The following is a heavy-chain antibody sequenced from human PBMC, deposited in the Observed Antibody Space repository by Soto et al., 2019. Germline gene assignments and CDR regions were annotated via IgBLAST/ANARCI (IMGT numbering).Heavy chain of an antibody. D-gene: IGHD2-2*01. Sequence: QVQLVQSGAEVKKPGASVKVSCKVSGYTLTELSMHWVRQAPGKGLEWMGGFDPEDGETIYAQKFQGRVTMTEDTSTDTVYMELSSLRFEDTAVYYCATDTRVPAAMWHYYYGMDVWGQGTTVTVSS. V-gene: IGHV1-24*01. J-gene: IGHJ6*02. CDR1: GYTLTELS. CDR3: ATDTRVPAAMWHYYYGMDV. CDR2: FDPEDGET.